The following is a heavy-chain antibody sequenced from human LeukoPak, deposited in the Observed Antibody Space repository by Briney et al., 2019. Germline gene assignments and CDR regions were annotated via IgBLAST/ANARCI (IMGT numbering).Heavy chain of an antibody. D-gene: IGHD6-13*01. J-gene: IGHJ4*02. CDR1: GGSFSDYY. CDR2: INHSEST. V-gene: IGHV4-34*01. CDR3: ERLVSQNEHRLDY. Sequence: WETLSLTCAVYGGSFSDYYWSWIRQTPGRGREWNGEINHSESTYYNPSLKSRVTILVDTSKNQFSLKVNYVTAADTAVYYCERLVSQNEHRLDYWGQGNLVTVSS.